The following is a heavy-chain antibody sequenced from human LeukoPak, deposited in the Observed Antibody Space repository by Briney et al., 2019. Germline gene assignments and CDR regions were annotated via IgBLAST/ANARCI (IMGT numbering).Heavy chain of an antibody. CDR2: IPYDGSNK. CDR3: AREWGGDTAMGHHPHFHY. CDR1: GFTFRSYG. Sequence: PGRSLRLSCAASGFTFRSYGMPWVRQAPGKGLEWVAVIPYDGSNKYYADSVKGRFTISRDNSENTLYLQMNSLRAEDTAVYYCAREWGGDTAMGHHPHFHYWGQGTLVTVSS. D-gene: IGHD5-18*01. V-gene: IGHV3-30*03. J-gene: IGHJ4*02.